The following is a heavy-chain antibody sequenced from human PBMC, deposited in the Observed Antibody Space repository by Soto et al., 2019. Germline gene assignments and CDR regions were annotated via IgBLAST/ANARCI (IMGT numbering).Heavy chain of an antibody. V-gene: IGHV3-48*02. D-gene: IGHD1-7*01. CDR3: ARGKPNWNYDNGFDY. Sequence: EVQLVESGGGLVQPGGSLRLSCAASGFTFSSYSMNWVRQAPGKGLEWVSYISSSSSTIYYADSVKGRFTISRDNAKNSLYLQMNSLRDEDTAVYYCARGKPNWNYDNGFDYWGQGTLVTVSS. CDR1: GFTFSSYS. J-gene: IGHJ4*02. CDR2: ISSSSSTI.